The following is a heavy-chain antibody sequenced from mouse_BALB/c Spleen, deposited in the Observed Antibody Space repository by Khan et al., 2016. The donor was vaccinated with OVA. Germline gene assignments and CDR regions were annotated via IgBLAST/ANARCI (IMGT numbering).Heavy chain of an antibody. Sequence: EVQLQQSGPELVKPGASVKMSCKASGYTFTGYVMHWVKQKPGQGLEWIGYINPYNDGTTYNEKFKGKATLTSDKSSSTAYMELSSRTTEDSAVYYCARRDYYGSSSFAYWGQGTLVTVSA. CDR1: GYTFTGYV. V-gene: IGHV1S136*01. CDR3: ARRDYYGSSSFAY. CDR2: INPYNDGT. D-gene: IGHD1-1*01. J-gene: IGHJ3*01.